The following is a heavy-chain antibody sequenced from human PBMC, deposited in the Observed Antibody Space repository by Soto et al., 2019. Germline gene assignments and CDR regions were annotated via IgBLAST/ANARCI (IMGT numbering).Heavy chain of an antibody. CDR3: ARGSALIAVAGYFDL. CDR1: GGTFSSYA. Sequence: QVQLVQSGAEVKKPGSSVKDSCKASGGTFSSYAISWVRQAPGQGLEWMGGIIPIFGTANYAQKFQGRVTITADESTSTAYMELSSLRSEDTAVYYCARGSALIAVAGYFDLWGRGTLVTVSS. CDR2: IIPIFGTA. V-gene: IGHV1-69*13. D-gene: IGHD6-19*01. J-gene: IGHJ2*01.